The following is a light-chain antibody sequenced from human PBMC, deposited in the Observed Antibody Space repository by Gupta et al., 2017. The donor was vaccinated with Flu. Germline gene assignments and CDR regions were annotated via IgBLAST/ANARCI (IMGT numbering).Light chain of an antibody. J-gene: IGLJ3*02. CDR1: SSAVGTSHY. CDR3: VVFVGDGIWV. CDR2: DTK. Sequence: TVTVTCAMGSSAVGTSHYRCCYQQTTAPPPRLLFYDTKSRSAGVPDRFSGSFLGTTAALTITGAKAEDEGDYYCVVFVGDGIWVFGGGTKLSGL. V-gene: IGLV8-61*01.